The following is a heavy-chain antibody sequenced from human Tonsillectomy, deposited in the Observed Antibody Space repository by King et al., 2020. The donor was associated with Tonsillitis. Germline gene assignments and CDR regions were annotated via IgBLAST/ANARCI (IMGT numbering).Heavy chain of an antibody. D-gene: IGHD4-11*01. J-gene: IGHJ6*03. CDR3: ARYPPKPTVTTSHYYYYLDV. V-gene: IGHV4-34*01. Sequence: VQLQQWGAGLLKPSETLSLPCAVYGGSFSGYYWSWIRQPPGKGLEWIGEINHSGNTNYNPSLKSRVTISVDTSMDQFSLKLSSVTAADTAVYYCARYPPKPTVTTSHYYYYLDVWGKGTTVTVSS. CDR2: INHSGNT. CDR1: GGSFSGYY.